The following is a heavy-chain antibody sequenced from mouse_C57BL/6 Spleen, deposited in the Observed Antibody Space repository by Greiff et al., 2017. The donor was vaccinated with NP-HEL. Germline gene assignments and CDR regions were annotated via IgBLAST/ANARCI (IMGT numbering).Heavy chain of an antibody. CDR2: IHPNSGST. J-gene: IGHJ2*01. V-gene: IGHV1-64*01. CDR3: ARRTVVAKSNYYFDY. D-gene: IGHD1-1*01. CDR1: GYTFTSYW. Sequence: QVQLQQPGAELVKPGASVKLSCKASGYTFTSYWMHWVKQRPGQGLEWIGMIHPNSGSTNYNEKFKSKATLTVDKSSSTAYMQLSSLTSEDSAVYYCARRTVVAKSNYYFDYWGQGTTLTVSS.